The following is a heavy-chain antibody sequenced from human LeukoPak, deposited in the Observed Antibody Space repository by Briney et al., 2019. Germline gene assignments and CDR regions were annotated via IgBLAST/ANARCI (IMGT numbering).Heavy chain of an antibody. CDR2: IYHSGST. Sequence: SETLSLTCTVSGYSISSGYYWGWIRQPPGKGLEWIGSIYHSGSTYYNPSLKSRVTISVDTSKNQFSLKLSSVTAADTAVYYCARGTVGRLGELSQIDYWGQGTLVTVSS. J-gene: IGHJ4*02. CDR1: GYSISSGYY. D-gene: IGHD3-16*02. V-gene: IGHV4-38-2*02. CDR3: ARGTVGRLGELSQIDY.